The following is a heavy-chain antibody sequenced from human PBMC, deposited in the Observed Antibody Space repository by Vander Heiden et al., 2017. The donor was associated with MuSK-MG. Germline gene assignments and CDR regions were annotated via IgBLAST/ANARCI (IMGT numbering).Heavy chain of an antibody. D-gene: IGHD2-21*02. CDR2: ISGSGGNT. J-gene: IGHJ3*02. CDR1: GFTFSHYV. CDR3: AKGPGGGDSIGAFDI. V-gene: IGHV3-23*01. Sequence: EVQLLESGGGLVQPGGSLRLSCEASGFTFSHYVMSWVRQAPGKGLEWVSTISGSGGNTYNADSVKGRFTISRDNSKNTLDLQMNSLKAEDTAVYYCAKGPGGGDSIGAFDIWGQGTMVTVSS.